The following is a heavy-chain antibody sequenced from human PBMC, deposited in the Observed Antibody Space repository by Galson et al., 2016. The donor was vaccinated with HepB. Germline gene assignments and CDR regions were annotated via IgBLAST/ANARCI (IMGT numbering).Heavy chain of an antibody. V-gene: IGHV1-58*01. CDR1: GVTFSTSA. CDR3: AARGNSWPYY. Sequence: SVKVSCKASGVTFSTSAVQWVRQARGQHLEWIGWIVAGNGDTKYAQKFQERVTITRDMSTRTAYRELSSLTSEDTAVYYCAARGNSWPYYWGQGTLVTVSS. D-gene: IGHD6-13*01. J-gene: IGHJ4*02. CDR2: IVAGNGDT.